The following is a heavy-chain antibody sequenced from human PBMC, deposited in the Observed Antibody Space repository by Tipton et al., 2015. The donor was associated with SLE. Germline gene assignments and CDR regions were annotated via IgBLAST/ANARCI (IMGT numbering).Heavy chain of an antibody. D-gene: IGHD5-12*01. CDR3: ARGSYSGYDLDY. J-gene: IGHJ4*02. Sequence: SLRLSCAASGFTFSSYGMHWVRQAPGKGLEWVAVIWYDGSNKYYADSVKGRFTISRDNAKNSLYLQMNSLRAEDTAVYYCARGSYSGYDLDYWGQGTLVTVSS. CDR1: GFTFSSYG. V-gene: IGHV3-33*03. CDR2: IWYDGSNK.